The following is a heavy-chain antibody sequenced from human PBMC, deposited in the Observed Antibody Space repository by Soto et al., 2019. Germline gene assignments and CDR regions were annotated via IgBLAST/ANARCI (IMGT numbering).Heavy chain of an antibody. CDR1: GFTFSSYG. J-gene: IGHJ6*02. CDR2: IWYDGSNK. V-gene: IGHV3-33*01. D-gene: IGHD2-21*02. Sequence: WGSLRLSCAASGFTFSSYGMHCGRQAPCKGLEWVAVIWYDGSNKYYADSVKGRFTISRDNSKNTLYLQMNSLRAEDTAVYYCAREGAPYCGGDCPLLRTPPCHYGMDVWGQGTTVTVSS. CDR3: AREGAPYCGGDCPLLRTPPCHYGMDV.